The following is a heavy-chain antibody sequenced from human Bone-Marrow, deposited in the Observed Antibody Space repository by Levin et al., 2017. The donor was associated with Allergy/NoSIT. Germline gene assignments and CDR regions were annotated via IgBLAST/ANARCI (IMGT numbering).Heavy chain of an antibody. CDR3: ARSGRGGDYDSKAFDI. CDR1: GFTFSSYW. Sequence: GGSLRLSCAASGFTFSSYWMHWVRQSPGKGLVWVSRIKSDGSTTIYADSVKGRFTISRDNAKLYLQMNSLRAEDTAVYYCARSGRGGDYDSKAFDIWGQGTMVTVSS. D-gene: IGHD4-17*01. CDR2: IKSDGSTT. J-gene: IGHJ3*02. V-gene: IGHV3-74*01.